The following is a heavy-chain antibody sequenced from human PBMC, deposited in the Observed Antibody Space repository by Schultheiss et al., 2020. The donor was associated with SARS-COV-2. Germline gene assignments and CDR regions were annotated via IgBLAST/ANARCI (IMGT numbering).Heavy chain of an antibody. D-gene: IGHD5-24*01. CDR2: IYPHDSDA. CDR3: ARNAGERWLQPPYYYYYGMDV. V-gene: IGHV5-51*01. Sequence: GGSLRLSCKGSGYSFTSYWIGWVRQMPGKGLEWMGIIYPHDSDARYSPSFQGQVTISADKSISTAYLQWSSLKASDTAMYYCARNAGERWLQPPYYYYYGMDVWGQGTTVTV. CDR1: GYSFTSYW. J-gene: IGHJ6*02.